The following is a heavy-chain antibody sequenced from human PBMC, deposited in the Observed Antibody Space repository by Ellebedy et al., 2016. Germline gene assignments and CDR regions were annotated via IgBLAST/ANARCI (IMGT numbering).Heavy chain of an antibody. J-gene: IGHJ3*02. CDR1: GASFSGYY. CDR2: INHSGST. Sequence: SETLSLTCAVYGASFSGYYWSRIRQTPGEGLEWIGEINHSGSTNYNPSLKSRLTISVDTSKNQFSLKMSSVTAADTAIFYCARGLFDHRMAFDIWGQGTMVTVSS. D-gene: IGHD2-21*01. V-gene: IGHV4-34*01. CDR3: ARGLFDHRMAFDI.